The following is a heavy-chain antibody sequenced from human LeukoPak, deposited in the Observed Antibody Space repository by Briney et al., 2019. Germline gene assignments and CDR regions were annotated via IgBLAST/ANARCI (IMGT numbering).Heavy chain of an antibody. D-gene: IGHD1-26*01. CDR1: GGSISSSSFY. J-gene: IGHJ4*02. CDR2: FYYTGST. CDR3: VRPGIVGATAFDY. V-gene: IGHV4-39*01. Sequence: SETLSLTCTVSGGSISSSSFYWGWIRQPPGKGLEWIGSFYYTGSTYYNPSLKSRVTISVDTSKNQFSLRLSSVTAADTAFYYCVRPGIVGATAFDYWGQGTLVTVSS.